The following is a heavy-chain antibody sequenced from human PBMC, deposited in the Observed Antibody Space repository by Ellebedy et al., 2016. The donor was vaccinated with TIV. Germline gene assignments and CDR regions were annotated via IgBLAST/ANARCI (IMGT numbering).Heavy chain of an antibody. Sequence: GESLKISCTASGFTFGDYGMSWFRQAPGRGLQWVSTVGAGDDDTYYADSVKGRFTISRDNSKDTLYLQMNSLRVEDTAVYYCATTDVRHWGQGTLVTVSS. V-gene: IGHV3-23*01. CDR3: ATTDVRH. CDR2: VGAGDDDT. D-gene: IGHD2-21*02. J-gene: IGHJ4*02. CDR1: GFTFGDYG.